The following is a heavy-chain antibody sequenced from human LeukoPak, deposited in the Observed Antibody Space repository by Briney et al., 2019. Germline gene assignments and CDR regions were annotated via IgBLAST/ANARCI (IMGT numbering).Heavy chain of an antibody. CDR3: ARDSDVATYDY. CDR2: ISGSGGST. J-gene: IGHJ4*02. D-gene: IGHD5-12*01. V-gene: IGHV3-23*01. Sequence: GGSLRLSYAASGFTFSSYAMSWVRQAPGKGLEWVSAISGSGGSTYYADSVKGRFTISRDNTKNSVYLQMNSLRVEDTAVYYCARDSDVATYDYWGQGTLVTVSS. CDR1: GFTFSSYA.